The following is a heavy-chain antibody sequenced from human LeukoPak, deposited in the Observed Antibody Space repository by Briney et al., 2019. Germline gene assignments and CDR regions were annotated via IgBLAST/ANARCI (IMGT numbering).Heavy chain of an antibody. CDR2: ISAYNGNA. CDR1: GYTFTSYG. J-gene: IGHJ3*02. CDR3: ASSPTLNDAFDI. Sequence: ASVKVSCKASGYTFTSYGISWVRQAPGQGLEWMGWISAYNGNANYAQKLQGRVTMTTDTSTSTAYMELRSLRSDDTAVYYCASSPTLNDAFDIWGQGTMVTVSS. V-gene: IGHV1-18*01.